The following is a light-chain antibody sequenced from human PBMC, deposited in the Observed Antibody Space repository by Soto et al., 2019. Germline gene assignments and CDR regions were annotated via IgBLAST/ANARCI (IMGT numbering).Light chain of an antibody. CDR1: QDISNY. Sequence: DIQMTQSPSSLSASVGDRVTITCRASQDISNYLAWYQQKPGKVPKLLISAASTLQSGGPSRFSGSGSGADVTLSISSLQTEDVATYYCQEYDSAPLTFVGGTKVEIK. CDR2: AAS. J-gene: IGKJ4*01. V-gene: IGKV1-27*01. CDR3: QEYDSAPLT.